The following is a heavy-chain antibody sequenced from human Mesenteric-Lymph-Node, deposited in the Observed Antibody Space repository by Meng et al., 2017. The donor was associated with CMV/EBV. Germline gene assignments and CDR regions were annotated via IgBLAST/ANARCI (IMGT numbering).Heavy chain of an antibody. CDR2: INPNSGGT. Sequence: ASVKVSCKASGYTFTGYYIHWVRQAPGQGLEWMGWINPNSGGTNYAQKFQGRVTMTRDTSISTAYMELRSLRSDDTAVYYCARQGAYCGGGNCLRLYNIAMVKYYGVDVWGQGTTVTVSS. CDR1: GYTFTGYY. V-gene: IGHV1-2*02. D-gene: IGHD2-15*01. CDR3: ARQGAYCGGGNCLRLYNIAMVKYYGVDV. J-gene: IGHJ6*02.